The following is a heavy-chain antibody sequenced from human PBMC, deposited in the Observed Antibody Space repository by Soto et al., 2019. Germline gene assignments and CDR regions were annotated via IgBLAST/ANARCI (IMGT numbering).Heavy chain of an antibody. J-gene: IGHJ5*01. CDR3: ARGRGTTRGWFDS. CDR2: IYSGGST. D-gene: IGHD4-17*01. Sequence: GGSLRLSCAASGFTFSSYAMSWVRQAPGKGLEWVSVIYSGGSTYYADSVKGRFTISRDNSKNTLYLQMNSLRAEDTAVYYCARGRGTTRGWFDSCGPAPLVTVSS. V-gene: IGHV3-66*01. CDR1: GFTFSSYA.